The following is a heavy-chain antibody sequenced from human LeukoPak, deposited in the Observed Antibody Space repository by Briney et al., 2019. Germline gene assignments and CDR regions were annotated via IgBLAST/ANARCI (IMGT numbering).Heavy chain of an antibody. Sequence: GGSLRLSCAASGFTFSSYGMHWVRQAPGKGLEWVAVIWYDGSNKYYADSVKGRFTISRDNSKNTLYLQINSLRAEDTAVYYCAKDRAPGYMDVWGKGTTVTVSS. CDR2: IWYDGSNK. CDR3: AKDRAPGYMDV. D-gene: IGHD3-10*01. V-gene: IGHV3-33*06. CDR1: GFTFSSYG. J-gene: IGHJ6*03.